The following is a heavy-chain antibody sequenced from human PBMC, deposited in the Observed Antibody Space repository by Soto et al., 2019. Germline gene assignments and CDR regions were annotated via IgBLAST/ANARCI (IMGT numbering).Heavy chain of an antibody. CDR3: AKDSRIVVVTAPYDY. Sequence: QVQLVESGGGVVQPGRSLRLSCAASGFTFSSYGMHWVRQAPGKGLEWVAVISYDGSNKYYADSVKCRFTIPRDNSKNTLYLQMNSLRAEDTAVYYCAKDSRIVVVTAPYDYWGQGTLVTVSS. CDR2: ISYDGSNK. CDR1: GFTFSSYG. J-gene: IGHJ4*02. D-gene: IGHD2-21*02. V-gene: IGHV3-30*18.